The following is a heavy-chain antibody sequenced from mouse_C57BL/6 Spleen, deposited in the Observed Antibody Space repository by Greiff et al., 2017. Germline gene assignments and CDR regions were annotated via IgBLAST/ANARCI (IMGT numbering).Heavy chain of an antibody. Sequence: EVKLQESGEGLVKPGGSLKLSCAASGFTFSSYAMSWVRQTPEKRLEWVAYISSGGDYIYYADTVKGRFTISRDNARNTLYLQMSSLKSEDTAMYDCTRDRDRDGAMDYWGQGTSVTVSS. J-gene: IGHJ4*01. V-gene: IGHV5-9-1*02. CDR3: TRDRDRDGAMDY. CDR1: GFTFSSYA. CDR2: ISSGGDYI. D-gene: IGHD3-3*01.